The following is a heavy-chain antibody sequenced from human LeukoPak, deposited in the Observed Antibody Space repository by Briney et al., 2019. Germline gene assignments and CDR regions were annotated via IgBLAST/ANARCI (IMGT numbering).Heavy chain of an antibody. CDR2: ISGSGGST. D-gene: IGHD3-3*01. V-gene: IGHV3-23*01. CDR1: GFTFSSYA. Sequence: GGSLRLSCAASGFTFSSYAMSWVRRAPGKGLEWVSAISGSGGSTYYADSVKGRFTISRDNSKNTLYLQMNSLRAEDTAVYYCAKDVDDFWSGYSYFDYWGQGTLVTVSS. J-gene: IGHJ4*02. CDR3: AKDVDDFWSGYSYFDY.